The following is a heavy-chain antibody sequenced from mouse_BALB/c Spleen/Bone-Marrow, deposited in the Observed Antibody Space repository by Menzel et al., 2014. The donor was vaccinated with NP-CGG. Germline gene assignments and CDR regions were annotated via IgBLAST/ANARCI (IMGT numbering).Heavy chain of an antibody. V-gene: IGHV1S127*01. CDR2: IDPSNNET. CDR1: GYTFTSYW. Sequence: AQLQESGPELVRPGASVKMSCKASGYTFTSYWLHWVKQRPGQGLEWIGMIDPSNNETRLNQKFKDKATLNVDKSFNTTYMQISSLTSEDSAVYYCTSYVNFWYFDLWGAGTTVPVSS. J-gene: IGHJ1*01. D-gene: IGHD2-1*01. CDR3: TSYVNFWYFDL.